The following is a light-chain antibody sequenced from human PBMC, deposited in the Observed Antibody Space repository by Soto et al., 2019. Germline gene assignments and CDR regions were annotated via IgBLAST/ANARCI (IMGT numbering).Light chain of an antibody. V-gene: IGLV4-69*01. CDR2: LNSDGSH. CDR1: SGHSNYA. CDR3: QTWGTGIVV. Sequence: QPVLTQSPSASAALGASVKLTCTLSSGHSNYAIAWHQQQPEKGPRYLMNLNSDGSHSKGDGIPDRVSGSSSGAERYLTISSLQSEDEADYYCQTWGTGIVVFGGGTKLTVL. J-gene: IGLJ2*01.